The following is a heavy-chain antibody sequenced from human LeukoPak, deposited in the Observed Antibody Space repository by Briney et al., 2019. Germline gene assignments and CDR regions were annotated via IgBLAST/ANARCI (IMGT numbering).Heavy chain of an antibody. CDR1: GFTFSSYG. CDR2: ISSSSSTI. V-gene: IGHV3-48*01. D-gene: IGHD6-19*01. J-gene: IGHJ5*02. CDR3: APQKPGIAVAGTGFDP. Sequence: GGSLRLSCAASGFTFSSYGVHWVRQAPGKGLEWVSYISSSSSTIYYADSVKGRFTISRDNAKNSLYLQMNSLRAEDTAVYYCAPQKPGIAVAGTGFDPWGQGTLVTVSS.